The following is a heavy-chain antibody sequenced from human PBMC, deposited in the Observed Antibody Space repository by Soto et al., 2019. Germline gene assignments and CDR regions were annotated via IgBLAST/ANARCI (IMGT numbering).Heavy chain of an antibody. D-gene: IGHD2-15*01. Sequence: EVQLLESGGGLVQPGGSLRLSCAASGFTFSSYAMSWVRQAPGKGLEWVSAISGSGGSTYYADSVKGRFTISRDNSKNTLDLQMNSLRAEDTGVYCCAKERGAVWWRGVFDYWGQGTLVTVSS. CDR3: AKERGAVWWRGVFDY. J-gene: IGHJ4*02. CDR1: GFTFSSYA. V-gene: IGHV3-23*01. CDR2: ISGSGGST.